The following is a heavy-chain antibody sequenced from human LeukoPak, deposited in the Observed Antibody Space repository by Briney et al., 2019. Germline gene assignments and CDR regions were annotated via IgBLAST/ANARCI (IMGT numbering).Heavy chain of an antibody. V-gene: IGHV1-8*01. D-gene: IGHD2-21*02. CDR1: GYTFTSYD. Sequence: ASVKVSCKASGYTFTSYDINSVRHATGQGLEWMGWMNPNSGNTGYAQKFQGRVTMTRNTSISTAYMELSSLRSEYTAVYYCARGRGVVTRYYYYMDVWGKGTTVTVSS. CDR3: ARGRGVVTRYYYYMDV. CDR2: MNPNSGNT. J-gene: IGHJ6*03.